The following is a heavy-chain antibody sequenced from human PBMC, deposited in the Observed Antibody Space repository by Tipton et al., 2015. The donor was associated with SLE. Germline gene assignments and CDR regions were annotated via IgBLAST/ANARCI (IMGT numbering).Heavy chain of an antibody. V-gene: IGHV3-9*01. CDR3: AKDGAATYSFEF. CDR1: GFTFDEYA. J-gene: IGHJ4*02. D-gene: IGHD6-13*01. Sequence: SLRLSCAASGFTFDEYAMNWVRQAPGKGLEWVSGITWNGGTMFYADSVKGRFTISRDNAKNSLYLEMNSLRVEDTAVYYCAKDGAATYSFEFWGQGTLVTVSS. CDR2: ITWNGGTM.